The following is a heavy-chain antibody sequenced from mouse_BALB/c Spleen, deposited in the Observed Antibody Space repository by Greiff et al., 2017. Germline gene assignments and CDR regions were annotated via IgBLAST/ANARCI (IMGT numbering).Heavy chain of an antibody. Sequence: EVKLMESGGGLVKPGGSLKLSCAASGFTFSSYAMSWVRQTPEKRLEWVATISSGGSYTYYPDSVKGRFTISRDNAKNTLYLQMSSLRSEDTAMYYCARQDAEAYWGQGTLVTVSA. V-gene: IGHV5-9-3*01. CDR3: ARQDAEAY. J-gene: IGHJ3*01. CDR2: ISSGGSYT. CDR1: GFTFSSYA.